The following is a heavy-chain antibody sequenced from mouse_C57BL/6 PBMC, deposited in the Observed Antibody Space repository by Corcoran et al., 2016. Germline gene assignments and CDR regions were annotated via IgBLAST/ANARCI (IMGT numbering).Heavy chain of an antibody. V-gene: IGHV1-18*01. CDR1: GYTFTDYN. CDR2: INPNNGGT. Sequence: EVQLQQSGPELVKPGASVKIPCKASGYTFTDYNMDWVKQSHGKSLEWIGDINPNNGGTIYNQKFKGKATLTVDTSSSTAYMQLSSLTSEDSAVYFCARVYDGYYGGLFAYWGQGTLVTVSA. D-gene: IGHD2-3*01. CDR3: ARVYDGYYGGLFAY. J-gene: IGHJ3*01.